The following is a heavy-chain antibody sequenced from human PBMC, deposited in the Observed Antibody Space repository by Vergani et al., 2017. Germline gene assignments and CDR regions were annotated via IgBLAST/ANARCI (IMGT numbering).Heavy chain of an antibody. CDR3: ARPYYDFWSGRGYHDAFDI. CDR2: IKQDGSEK. CDR1: GFTFSSYW. V-gene: IGHV3-7*03. J-gene: IGHJ3*02. D-gene: IGHD3-3*01. Sequence: EVQLVESGGGLVQPGGSLRLSCAASGFTFSSYWMSWVRQAPGKGLEWVANIKQDGSEKYYVDSVKGRFTISRDNAKNSLYLQMNSLRAEDTAVYYCARPYYDFWSGRGYHDAFDIWGQGTMVTVSS.